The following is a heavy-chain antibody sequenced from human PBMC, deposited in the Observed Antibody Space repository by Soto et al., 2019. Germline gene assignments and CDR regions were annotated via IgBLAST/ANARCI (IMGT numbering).Heavy chain of an antibody. J-gene: IGHJ4*02. CDR1: GGSISSYF. V-gene: IGHV4-59*08. CDR2: IYYTGST. D-gene: IGHD2-2*01. Sequence: SETLSLTCTVSGGSISSYFWSWIRQPPGKGLEWIGSIYYTGSTNYNPSLKSRVTISVDTSKNQFSLTLSSVTAADTAVYYCARQPSYCSSPFRYYIAFWGQGTLVTVSS. CDR3: ARQPSYCSSPFRYYIAF.